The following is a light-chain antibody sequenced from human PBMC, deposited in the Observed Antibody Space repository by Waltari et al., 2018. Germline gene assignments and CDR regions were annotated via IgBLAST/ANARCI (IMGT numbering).Light chain of an antibody. CDR3: QSYDTSLRSSV. V-gene: IGLV1-40*01. J-gene: IGLJ2*01. CDR2: RNT. CDR1: SSNIGAAYD. Sequence: QSVLTQPPSVSGAPGQRVTISCTGSSSNIGAAYDVHWYQQIPGTAPKLLIYRNTNRPSRVPYRSSGSKSGTSASLAITGLQAEDEADYYCQSYDTSLRSSVFGGGTKLTVL.